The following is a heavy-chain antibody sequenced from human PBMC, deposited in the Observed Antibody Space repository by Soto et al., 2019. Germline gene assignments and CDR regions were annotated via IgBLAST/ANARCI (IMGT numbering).Heavy chain of an antibody. J-gene: IGHJ6*02. CDR2: IIPIFGTA. CDR1: GGTFSSYA. D-gene: IGHD2-2*01. CDR3: GRFNTVVVPPATAYYGMDV. V-gene: IGHV1-69*13. Sequence: GASMKVSFKTAGGTFSSYAISWVRQAPGQGLEWMGGIIPIFGTANYAQKFQGRVTITADESTSIVYMPLSSPTSEHTAPSCCGRFNTVVVPPATAYYGMDVWGQGTTVTVSS.